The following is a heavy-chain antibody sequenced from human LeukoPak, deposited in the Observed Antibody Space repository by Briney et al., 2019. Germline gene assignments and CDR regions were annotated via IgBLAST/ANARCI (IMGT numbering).Heavy chain of an antibody. D-gene: IGHD6-13*01. V-gene: IGHV1-18*01. CDR1: GYTFTSYG. CDR3: ARVRSSWYGADYYGMDV. Sequence: ASVKVSCTASGYTFTSYGISWVRQAPGQGLEWMGWISAYNGNTNYAQKLQGRVTMTTDTSTSTAYMELRSLRSDDTAVYYCARVRSSWYGADYYGMDVWGQGTTVTVSS. J-gene: IGHJ6*02. CDR2: ISAYNGNT.